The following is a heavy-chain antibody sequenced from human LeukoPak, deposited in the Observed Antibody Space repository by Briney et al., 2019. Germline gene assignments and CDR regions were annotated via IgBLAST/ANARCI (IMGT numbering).Heavy chain of an antibody. Sequence: GGSLRLSCAASGFTFSSDGMHWVRQAPGKGLEWVAFIRYDGSNKYYADSGKGRFTISRDNSKNTLYLQMNSLRAEDTAVYYCAKSLKGKLRLDYWGQGTLVTVSS. CDR3: AKSLKGKLRLDY. CDR2: IRYDGSNK. CDR1: GFTFSSDG. D-gene: IGHD4-17*01. J-gene: IGHJ4*02. V-gene: IGHV3-30*02.